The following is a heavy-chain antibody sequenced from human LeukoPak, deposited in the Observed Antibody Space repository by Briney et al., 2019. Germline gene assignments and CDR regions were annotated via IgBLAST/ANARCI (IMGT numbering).Heavy chain of an antibody. Sequence: ASVKVSCKASGYTFTSYYMHWVRQAPGQGLEWMGIINPSGGSTSYAQKFQGRVTMTRDTSTSTVYMELSSLRSEDTAVYYCAIYPIVVVPAAILDYWGQGTLVTV. CDR3: AIYPIVVVPAAILDY. D-gene: IGHD2-2*01. V-gene: IGHV1-46*01. CDR1: GYTFTSYY. CDR2: INPSGGST. J-gene: IGHJ4*02.